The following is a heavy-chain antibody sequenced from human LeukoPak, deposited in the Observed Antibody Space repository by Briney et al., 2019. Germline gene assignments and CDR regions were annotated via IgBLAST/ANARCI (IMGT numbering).Heavy chain of an antibody. V-gene: IGHV3-9*01. D-gene: IGHD3-10*01. CDR2: ISWNSDSI. Sequence: GGSLRLSCAASGFTFGDYAMHWVRQAPGKGLEWVSGISWNSDSIGYVDSVKGRFTISRDNAKNSLYLQMNSLRAEDTAVYYCARCPPSGYGSGSYYDYWGQGTLVTVSS. CDR1: GFTFGDYA. J-gene: IGHJ4*02. CDR3: ARCPPSGYGSGSYYDY.